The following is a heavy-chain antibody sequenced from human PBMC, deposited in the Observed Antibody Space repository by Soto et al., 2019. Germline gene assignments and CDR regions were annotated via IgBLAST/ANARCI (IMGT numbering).Heavy chain of an antibody. D-gene: IGHD3-22*01. CDR1: GFTFSGYG. J-gene: IGHJ4*02. CDR2: ISDDGSSK. Sequence: QVQMVESGGGVVQPGRSLRLSCAASGFTFSGYGMHWVRQAPGKGLDWVAVISDDGSSKYYADSVKGRSTTSRDNSKHNLYLQMNSLRTEDTAIYFCARDLDYYDSSCYQDLFDYWGQGTLVTVSS. V-gene: IGHV3-30*03. CDR3: ARDLDYYDSSCYQDLFDY.